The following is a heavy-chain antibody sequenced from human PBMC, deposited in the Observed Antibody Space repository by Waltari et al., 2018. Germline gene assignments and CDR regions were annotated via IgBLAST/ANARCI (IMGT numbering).Heavy chain of an antibody. Sequence: QVQLVESGGGVVQPGRSLRLSCAAPGFTFSRYAMHGVRQAPGKGLEWVAVISYDGSNKYYADSVKGRFTISRDNSKNTLYLQMNSLRAEDTAVYYCARGGSSWALDYWGQGTLVTVSS. D-gene: IGHD6-13*01. V-gene: IGHV3-30-3*01. J-gene: IGHJ4*02. CDR2: ISYDGSNK. CDR3: ARGGSSWALDY. CDR1: GFTFSRYA.